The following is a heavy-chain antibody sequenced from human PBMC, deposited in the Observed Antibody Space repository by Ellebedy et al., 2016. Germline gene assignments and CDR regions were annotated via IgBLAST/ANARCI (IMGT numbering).Heavy chain of an antibody. CDR1: GFTFSDYY. CDR2: ISSSGSTI. J-gene: IGHJ6*02. CDR3: ARELMVRGVMRTAYGMDV. D-gene: IGHD3-10*01. V-gene: IGHV3-11*04. Sequence: GGSLRLXCAASGFTFSDYYMSWIRQAPGKGLEWVSYISSSGSTIYYADSVKGRFTISRDNAKNSLYLQMDSLRAEDTAVYYCARELMVRGVMRTAYGMDVWGQGTTVTVSS.